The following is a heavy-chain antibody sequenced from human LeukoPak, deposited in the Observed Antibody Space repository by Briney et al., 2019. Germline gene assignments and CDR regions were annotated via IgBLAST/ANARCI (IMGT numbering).Heavy chain of an antibody. CDR3: ARGKRSYDS. CDR2: ISGRSYSM. CDR1: GFTFSDYY. Sequence: GGSLRLPCVASGFTFSDYYMTWIRQTPGKGLEWLTYISGRSYSMYYAESVKGRFTISRDNSNNSLYLQLNFLRVEDTAIYYCARGKRSYDSWGQGTLVTVSS. V-gene: IGHV3-11*01. J-gene: IGHJ4*02.